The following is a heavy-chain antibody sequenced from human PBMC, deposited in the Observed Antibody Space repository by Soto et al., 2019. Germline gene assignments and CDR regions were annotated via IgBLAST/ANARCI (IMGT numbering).Heavy chain of an antibody. CDR1: GGSISSGGYS. V-gene: IGHV4-30-2*01. CDR2: IYHSGST. J-gene: IGHJ4*02. Sequence: QLQLQESGSGLVKPSQTLSLTCAVTGGSISSGGYSWSWIRQPPGKGLEWIGYIYHSGSTYYNPSLKSRVTISLDRSNNQFSLKLSSVTAADTAVYYCARAEGGIFDYWGQGTLVTVSS. CDR3: ARAEGGIFDY.